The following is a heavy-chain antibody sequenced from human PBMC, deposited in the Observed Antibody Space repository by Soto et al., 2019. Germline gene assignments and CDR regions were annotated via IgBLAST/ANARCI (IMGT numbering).Heavy chain of an antibody. Sequence: PGGSLRLSCAASGFTVRSSHMTWVRQAPGKALEWVSVIFIGGSTYYADSVKGRFTISRDNSKNTLYLQMNSLRAEDTAVYYCAREYYYDSSGYYYACYFDYWGQGTLVTVSS. D-gene: IGHD3-22*01. J-gene: IGHJ4*02. V-gene: IGHV3-66*01. CDR2: IFIGGST. CDR1: GFTVRSSH. CDR3: AREYYYDSSGYYYACYFDY.